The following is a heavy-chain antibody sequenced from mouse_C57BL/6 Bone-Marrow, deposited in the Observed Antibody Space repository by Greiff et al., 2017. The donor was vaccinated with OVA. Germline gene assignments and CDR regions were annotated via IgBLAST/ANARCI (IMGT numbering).Heavy chain of an antibody. J-gene: IGHJ1*03. D-gene: IGHD1-1*01. CDR2: ISNGGGST. V-gene: IGHV5-12*01. Sequence: EVHLVESGGGLVQPGGSLKLSCAASGFTFSDYYMYWVRQTPEKRLEWVAYISNGGGSTYYPDTVKGRFTISRDNAKNTLYLQMSRLKSEDTAMYYCARHGYYCSSFYWYFDVWGTGTTVTVSS. CDR3: ARHGYYCSSFYWYFDV. CDR1: GFTFSDYY.